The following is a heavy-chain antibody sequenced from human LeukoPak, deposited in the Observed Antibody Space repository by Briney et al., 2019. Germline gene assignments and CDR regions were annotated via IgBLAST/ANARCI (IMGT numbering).Heavy chain of an antibody. CDR1: GFTFSSYW. Sequence: GGSLRLSCAASGFTFSSYWMSWVCQAPGKGLEWVANIKRDGSEEYYLDSVKGRFTISRDNAKNSLNSLRAEDTAVYYCARGHLEYRGQGTRVTVSS. CDR3: ARGHLEY. V-gene: IGHV3-7*01. CDR2: IKRDGSEE. D-gene: IGHD1-1*01. J-gene: IGHJ4*02.